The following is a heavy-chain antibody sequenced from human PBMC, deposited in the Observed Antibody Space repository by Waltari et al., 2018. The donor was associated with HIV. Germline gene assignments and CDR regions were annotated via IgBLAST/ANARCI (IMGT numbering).Heavy chain of an antibody. J-gene: IGHJ6*02. V-gene: IGHV3-49*05. CDR3: SRPSGPLHSYGMDV. CDR2: ITSEAYGGTA. CDR1: WFPFGDYG. D-gene: IGHD1-26*01. Sequence: VHLMESGGGLVKPGRSLSLSGRGSWFPFGDYGLRWFRQAPGKGLEWVGFITSEAYGGTAEYAASVTGRFTISREDSKSTAYMQMNRLESEDTGVYFCSRPSGPLHSYGMDVWGQGTTVIVSS.